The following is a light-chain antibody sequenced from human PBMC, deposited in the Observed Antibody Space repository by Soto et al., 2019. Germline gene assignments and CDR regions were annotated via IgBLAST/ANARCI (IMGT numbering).Light chain of an antibody. V-gene: IGKV1-5*01. Sequence: DIQMTQSPSTLSASVGDRVTITCRASQSISSWLAWYQQKPWKAPKLLIYDASSLESGVPSRFSGSGSGTEFTLTISSLQPDDLATYYCQQYNSYSPGYTFGQGTKLEIK. CDR3: QQYNSYSPGYT. CDR2: DAS. J-gene: IGKJ2*01. CDR1: QSISSW.